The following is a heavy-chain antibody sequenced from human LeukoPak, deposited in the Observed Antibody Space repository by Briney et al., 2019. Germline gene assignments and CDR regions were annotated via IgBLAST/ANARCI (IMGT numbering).Heavy chain of an antibody. CDR3: ARRESSGHYDY. V-gene: IGHV3-64*01. J-gene: IGHJ4*02. CDR2: ISSDGSST. Sequence: GGSLRLSCAASGFTFSRYAMHWVRQAPGKGLEYVSAISSDGSSTYYANAVKGRFTISRDNSKNTLYLQMGSLRAEDMAMYYCARRESSGHYDYCGQGTLVTVSS. CDR1: GFTFSRYA. D-gene: IGHD3-22*01.